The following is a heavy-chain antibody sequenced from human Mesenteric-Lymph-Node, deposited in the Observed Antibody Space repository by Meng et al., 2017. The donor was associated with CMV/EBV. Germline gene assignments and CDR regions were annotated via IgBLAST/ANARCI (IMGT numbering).Heavy chain of an antibody. D-gene: IGHD3-10*01. V-gene: IGHV4-39*02. Sequence: QLQLQKSGPRLVKPSETLSLKCTVSGGSISSSWHYWGWIRQPPGKGLEWIGSIFYSGSAHYNPALESRVTISIDKSKNEFFLNLGSVTAADTAMYFCARDTLTYSYGPGWIDPWGQGTLVTVSS. CDR3: ARDTLTYSYGPGWIDP. J-gene: IGHJ5*02. CDR1: GGSISSSWHY. CDR2: IFYSGSA.